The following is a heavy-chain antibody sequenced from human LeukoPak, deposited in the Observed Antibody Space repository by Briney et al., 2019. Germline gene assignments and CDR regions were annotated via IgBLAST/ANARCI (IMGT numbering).Heavy chain of an antibody. D-gene: IGHD1-14*01. CDR3: ARPRSGYYFDH. V-gene: IGHV3-48*01. Sequence: GSLRLSCAAPGFTFSSYSMSWVRQAPGKGLGWLSYISSSGSTIYYADSVKGRFTISRDSAKNSLYLQMNSLRAEDTAVYYCARPRSGYYFDHWGQGTLVTVSS. J-gene: IGHJ4*02. CDR2: ISSSGSTI. CDR1: GFTFSSYS.